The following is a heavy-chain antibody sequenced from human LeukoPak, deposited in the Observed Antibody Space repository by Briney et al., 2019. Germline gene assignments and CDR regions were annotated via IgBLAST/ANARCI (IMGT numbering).Heavy chain of an antibody. D-gene: IGHD3-10*01. Sequence: GGSLRLSCAASGFTFKSYGMHWVRQAPGKGLEWVAFIRSDGSNKYYADSVKGRFTISRDNSKNTLYLQTSSLRAEDTAVYYCAKDLSKGLLYRRGMYYFDYWGQGTLVTVSS. V-gene: IGHV3-30*02. CDR3: AKDLSKGLLYRRGMYYFDY. J-gene: IGHJ4*02. CDR1: GFTFKSYG. CDR2: IRSDGSNK.